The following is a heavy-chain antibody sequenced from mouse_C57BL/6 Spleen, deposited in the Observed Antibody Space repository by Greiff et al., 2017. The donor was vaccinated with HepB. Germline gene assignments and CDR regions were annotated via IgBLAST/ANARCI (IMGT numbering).Heavy chain of an antibody. D-gene: IGHD2-5*01. CDR3: ARQDYSNYEAWFAY. V-gene: IGHV5-17*01. Sequence: EVKLMESGGGLVKPGGSLKLSCAASGFTFSDYGMHWVRQAPEKGLEWVAYISSGSSTIYYADTVKGRFTISRDNAKNTLFLQMTSLRSEDTAMYYCARQDYSNYEAWFAYWGQGTLVTVSA. CDR1: GFTFSDYG. J-gene: IGHJ3*01. CDR2: ISSGSSTI.